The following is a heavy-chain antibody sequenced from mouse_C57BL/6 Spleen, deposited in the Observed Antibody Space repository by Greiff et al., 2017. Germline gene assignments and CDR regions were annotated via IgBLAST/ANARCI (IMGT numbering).Heavy chain of an antibody. Sequence: EVQLVESGGGLVQPRGSLKLSCAASGFSFNTYAMHWVRQAPGKGLEWVARIRSKSNNYATYYADSVKDRFTISRADSESMLYLQMNNLKTEDTAMYYCVRQGYYGSRPYAMDYWGQGTSLTVSS. V-gene: IGHV10-1*01. D-gene: IGHD1-1*01. CDR2: IRSKSNNYAT. CDR3: VRQGYYGSRPYAMDY. CDR1: GFSFNTYA. J-gene: IGHJ4*01.